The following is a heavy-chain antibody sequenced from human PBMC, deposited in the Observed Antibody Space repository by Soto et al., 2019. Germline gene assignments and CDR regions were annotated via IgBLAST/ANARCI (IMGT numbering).Heavy chain of an antibody. CDR2: INHSGST. J-gene: IGHJ4*02. CDR1: GGSFSGYY. V-gene: IGHV4-34*01. D-gene: IGHD6-13*01. Sequence: PSETLSLTCAVYGGSFSGYYWSWIRQPPGKGLEWIGEINHSGSTNYNPSLKSRVTISVDTSKNQFSLKLSSVTAADTAVYYCARRHSSSWYGLDYWGQGTLVTVSS. CDR3: ARRHSSSWYGLDY.